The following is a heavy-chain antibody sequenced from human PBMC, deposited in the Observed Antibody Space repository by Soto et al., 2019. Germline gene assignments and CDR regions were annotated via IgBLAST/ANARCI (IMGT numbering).Heavy chain of an antibody. CDR2: ISSNGGST. CDR3: VKGKGLYQLLYPFDY. CDR1: GFTFSSYA. J-gene: IGHJ4*02. D-gene: IGHD2-2*02. V-gene: IGHV3-64D*06. Sequence: GGSLRLSCSASGFTFSSYAMHWVRQAPGKGLEYVSAISSNGGSTYYADSVKGRFTISRDNSKNTQYLQMSSLRAEDTAVDYGVKGKGLYQLLYPFDYWGQGTLVTVSS.